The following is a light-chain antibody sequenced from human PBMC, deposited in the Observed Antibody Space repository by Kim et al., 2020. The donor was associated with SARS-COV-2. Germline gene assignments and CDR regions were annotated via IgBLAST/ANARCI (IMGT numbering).Light chain of an antibody. CDR3: QQNYDTPHT. V-gene: IGKV1-39*01. CDR2: VAS. J-gene: IGKJ2*01. Sequence: DIQMTQSPSSLSASVGDSVTIACRASQSISTNLNWYQLKPGEAPKLLIYVASRLQIGVPSRFSGSGSGTDFTLTISSLQPEDFATYYCQQNYDTPHTFAQGTKLEI. CDR1: QSISTN.